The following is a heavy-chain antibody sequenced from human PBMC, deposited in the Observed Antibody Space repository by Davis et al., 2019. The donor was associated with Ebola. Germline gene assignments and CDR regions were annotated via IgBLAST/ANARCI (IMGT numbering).Heavy chain of an antibody. V-gene: IGHV1-3*01. CDR1: GYTFTSYA. D-gene: IGHD2-2*01. CDR3: ARAAAAISFNWFDP. Sequence: AASVKVSCKASGYTFTSYAMHWVRQAPGQRLEWMGWINAGNGNTKYSQNFQGRVIITRDTSASTAYMELSSLRSEDTAIYYCARAAAAISFNWFDPWGQGTLFTVSS. J-gene: IGHJ5*02. CDR2: INAGNGNT.